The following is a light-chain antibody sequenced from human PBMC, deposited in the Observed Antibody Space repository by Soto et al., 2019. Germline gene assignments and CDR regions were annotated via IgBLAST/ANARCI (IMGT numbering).Light chain of an antibody. J-gene: IGKJ4*01. CDR3: QQSHSTPLT. CDR2: AAS. Sequence: DIQMTQSPSSLSASIGDRVTITCRASQSISSHLNWYQQKPGKAPKLLIYAASSLQSGVPSRFSGSESGTDFTLSISSLQPEDFATYYCQQSHSTPLTFGGGTKLEIK. CDR1: QSISSH. V-gene: IGKV1-39*01.